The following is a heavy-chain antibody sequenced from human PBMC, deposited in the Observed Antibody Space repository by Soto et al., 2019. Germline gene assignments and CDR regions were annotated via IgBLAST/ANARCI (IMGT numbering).Heavy chain of an antibody. D-gene: IGHD5-18*01. CDR3: VRRDTAMAHFDY. CDR1: GFTFSTFW. Sequence: GESLKISCQASGFTFSTFWIGWVRQMPGKGLEWMGIIYPGDSDTRYSPSFQGQVVISADKSTRTAYLLWSSLKASDTAMYYCVRRDTAMAHFDYWGQGTLVTVSS. V-gene: IGHV5-51*01. CDR2: IYPGDSDT. J-gene: IGHJ4*02.